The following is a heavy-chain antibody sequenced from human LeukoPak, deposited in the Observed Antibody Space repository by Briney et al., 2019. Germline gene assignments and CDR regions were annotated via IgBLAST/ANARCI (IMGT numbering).Heavy chain of an antibody. CDR1: GGSSSASSHY. Sequence: SDTLSLTCSVSGGSSSASSHYCAWVRQPPGKGLEWIGSVYYTGSIRYNTSLKSRVTISVDMSKNDLFLTLNSVTAADTAFYYCARRDYRAWIDPWGQGILVAVSP. J-gene: IGHJ5*02. V-gene: IGHV4-39*01. CDR2: VYYTGSI. D-gene: IGHD2-21*01. CDR3: ARRDYRAWIDP.